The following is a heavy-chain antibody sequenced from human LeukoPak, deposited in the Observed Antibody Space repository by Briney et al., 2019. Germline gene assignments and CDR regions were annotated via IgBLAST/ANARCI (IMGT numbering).Heavy chain of an antibody. J-gene: IGHJ4*02. Sequence: GGSLRLSCAASGXTFSDYGMHWVRQAPGKGLEWVAVIWYDASNKYYADSVEGRFTVSRDNSKYTLNLQMDSLRAEDTAVYYCARDLGITADGNYFDYWGQGTLVTVSS. CDR1: GXTFSDYG. D-gene: IGHD6-13*01. CDR2: IWYDASNK. V-gene: IGHV3-33*01. CDR3: ARDLGITADGNYFDY.